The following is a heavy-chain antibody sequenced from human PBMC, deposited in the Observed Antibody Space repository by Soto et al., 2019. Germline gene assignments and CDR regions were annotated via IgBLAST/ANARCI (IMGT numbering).Heavy chain of an antibody. Sequence: SETLSLTCAVSGGSFSRFYRSWIRQPPGMGLEWIGEINHRGSTSYNSSLKGRVTISIDTSKRQFSLKLNSVTSADTAVYYCASRAKHDYDSSGPDFDSWGQGIQVTVSS. V-gene: IGHV4-34*01. CDR1: GGSFSRFY. CDR3: ASRAKHDYDSSGPDFDS. CDR2: INHRGST. D-gene: IGHD3-22*01. J-gene: IGHJ4*02.